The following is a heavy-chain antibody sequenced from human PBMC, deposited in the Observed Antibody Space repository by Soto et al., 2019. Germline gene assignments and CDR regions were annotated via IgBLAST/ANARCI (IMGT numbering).Heavy chain of an antibody. CDR2: IDWDDDK. Sequence: SGPTLVNPTQTLTLTCTFSGFSLSTSGMCVSWIRQPPGKALEWLARIDWDDDKYYSTSLKTRLTISKDTSKNQVVLTMTNMDPVDTATYYCARELLRPRYFDCWGQGTLVTVSS. V-gene: IGHV2-70*11. J-gene: IGHJ4*02. CDR1: GFSLSTSGMC. CDR3: ARELLRPRYFDC. D-gene: IGHD3-9*01.